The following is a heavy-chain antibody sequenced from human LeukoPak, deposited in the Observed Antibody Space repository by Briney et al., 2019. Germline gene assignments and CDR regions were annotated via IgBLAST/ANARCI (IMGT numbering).Heavy chain of an antibody. J-gene: IGHJ4*02. V-gene: IGHV4-30-2*01. D-gene: IGHD6-19*01. Sequence: SQILSLTCAVSGGSISSGGYSRSWIRQPPGKGLEWIGYIYHSGSTYYNPSLKSRVTISVDTSKNQFSLKLSSVTAADTAVYYCARGPQYSSGWYWGYWGQGTLVTVSS. CDR3: ARGPQYSSGWYWGY. CDR2: IYHSGST. CDR1: GGSISSGGYS.